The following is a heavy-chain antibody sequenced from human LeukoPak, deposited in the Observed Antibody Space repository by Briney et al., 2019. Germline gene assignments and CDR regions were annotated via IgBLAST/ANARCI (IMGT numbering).Heavy chain of an antibody. V-gene: IGHV4-61*02. CDR3: ARDRSSGWLNWFDP. Sequence: SQTLSLTCTVSGDPIRSDSFYWNWIRQPAGKGPQWIGRIYASGNTNYNPSLKSRVTISLDTSRNRFSLNLRSVTATDTAVYFCARDRSSGWLNWFDPWGQGTLVTASP. CDR2: IYASGNT. J-gene: IGHJ5*02. CDR1: GDPIRSDSFY. D-gene: IGHD6-19*01.